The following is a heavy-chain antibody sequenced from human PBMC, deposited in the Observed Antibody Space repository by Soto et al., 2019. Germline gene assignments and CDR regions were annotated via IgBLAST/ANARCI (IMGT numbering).Heavy chain of an antibody. CDR3: AKDSISDRETFNFDS. Sequence: GGSLRLSCAASGFTFSSNYAMNWVRQAPGKGLEWVSGISGGGGGTYYADSVKGRFIISRDNSKNTVYLQLNSLRAEDTAFYYCAKDSISDRETFNFDSWGRGTLVTVSS. J-gene: IGHJ4*02. CDR2: ISGGGGGT. CDR1: GFTFSSNYA. D-gene: IGHD1-26*01. V-gene: IGHV3-23*01.